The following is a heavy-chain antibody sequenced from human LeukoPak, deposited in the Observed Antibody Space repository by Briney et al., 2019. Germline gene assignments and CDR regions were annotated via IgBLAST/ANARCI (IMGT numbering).Heavy chain of an antibody. J-gene: IGHJ4*02. V-gene: IGHV5-51*01. CDR1: GYSFTSYW. CDR3: ARHGVKYNWNDDGNRHFDY. Sequence: GESLKISCKGPGYSFTSYWIGWVRQMPGKGLEWMGIIYPGDSDTRYSPSFQGQVTISADKSISTAYLQWSSLKASDTAMYYCARHGVKYNWNDDGNRHFDYWGQGTLVTVSS. D-gene: IGHD1-1*01. CDR2: IYPGDSDT.